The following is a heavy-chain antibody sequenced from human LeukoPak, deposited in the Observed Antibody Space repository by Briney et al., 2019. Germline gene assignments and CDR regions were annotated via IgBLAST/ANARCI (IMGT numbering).Heavy chain of an antibody. V-gene: IGHV3-21*01. Sequence: GGSLRLSCAASGFTFSDYSMNWVRQAPGKGLEWVSSISSSSSYIYYADSVKGRFTISRDNAKNSLYLQMNSLRAEDTAVYYCARDLRSSGWYGDYYFDYWGQGTLVTVSS. D-gene: IGHD6-19*01. CDR3: ARDLRSSGWYGDYYFDY. CDR1: GFTFSDYS. J-gene: IGHJ4*02. CDR2: ISSSSSYI.